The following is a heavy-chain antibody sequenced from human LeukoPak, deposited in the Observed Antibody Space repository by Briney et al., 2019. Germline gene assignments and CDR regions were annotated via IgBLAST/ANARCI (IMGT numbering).Heavy chain of an antibody. Sequence: KSSETLSLTCTVSGGSISSSSYYWGWIRQPPGKGLEWIGSIYYSGSTYYNPSLKSRVTISVDASKNQFSLKLSSVTAADTAVYYCARLIDYWGQGTLVTVSS. CDR2: IYYSGST. J-gene: IGHJ4*02. D-gene: IGHD2-8*01. CDR3: ARLIDY. V-gene: IGHV4-39*01. CDR1: GGSISSSSYY.